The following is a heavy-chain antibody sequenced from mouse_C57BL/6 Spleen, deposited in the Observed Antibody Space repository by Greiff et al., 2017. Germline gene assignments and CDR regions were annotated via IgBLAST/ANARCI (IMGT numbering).Heavy chain of an antibody. V-gene: IGHV1-26*01. CDR1: GYTFTDYY. J-gene: IGHJ3*01. CDR2: LNPNNGGT. Sequence: VQLQQSGPELVKPGASVKISCKASGYTFTDYYMNWVKQSHGKSLEWIGDLNPNNGGTSYNQKFKGKATLTVDKSSSTAYMELRSLTSEDSAVYYCARGPSFYGYDVGWFAYWGQGTLVTVSA. D-gene: IGHD2-9*01. CDR3: ARGPSFYGYDVGWFAY.